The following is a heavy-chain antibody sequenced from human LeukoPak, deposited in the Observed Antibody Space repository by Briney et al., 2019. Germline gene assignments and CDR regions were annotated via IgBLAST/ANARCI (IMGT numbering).Heavy chain of an antibody. J-gene: IGHJ4*02. Sequence: PGGSLRLSCAASGFTFSSYAMSWFRQAPGKGLEWVGFIRSKAYGGTTEYAASVKGRFTISRDDSKSIAYLQMNSLKTEDTAVYYCTRRAGDKNYWGQGTLVTVSS. CDR1: GFTFSSYA. CDR3: TRRAGDKNY. V-gene: IGHV3-49*03. CDR2: IRSKAYGGTT. D-gene: IGHD7-27*01.